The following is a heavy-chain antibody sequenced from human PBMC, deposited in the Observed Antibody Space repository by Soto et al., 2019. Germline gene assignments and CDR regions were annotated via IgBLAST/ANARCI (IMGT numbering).Heavy chain of an antibody. J-gene: IGHJ4*02. CDR1: GFKFSIYS. V-gene: IGHV3-48*02. CDR3: ARSVEGHFDY. Sequence: EVQLVESGGALVQPGGSLRLSCAASGFKFSIYSMNWVRQAPGKGLEWSAYITSDTKTIKYADSVKGRFTISRDNAKSSVYLQMNSLSDEDTAVYYCARSVEGHFDYWGQGTVVTASS. D-gene: IGHD6-19*01. CDR2: ITSDTKTI.